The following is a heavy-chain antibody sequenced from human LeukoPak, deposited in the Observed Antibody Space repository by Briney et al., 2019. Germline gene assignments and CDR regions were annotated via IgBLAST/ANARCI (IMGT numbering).Heavy chain of an antibody. CDR1: GFTFSGDW. CDR2: IEEDGSEK. V-gene: IGHV3-7*01. J-gene: IGHJ6*03. Sequence: GGSLRLSCAASGFTFSGDWMSWVRQAPGKGLEWVADIEEDGSEKYYVDSVKGRFTISRDNAKNSVYLQMNSLRAEDTALYYCARLYCSSSSCHTLHYYYMDVWGKGTTVTVSS. CDR3: ARLYCSSSSCHTLHYYYMDV. D-gene: IGHD2-2*02.